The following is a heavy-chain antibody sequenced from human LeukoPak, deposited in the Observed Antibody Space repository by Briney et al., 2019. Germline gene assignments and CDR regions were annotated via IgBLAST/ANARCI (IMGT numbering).Heavy chain of an antibody. CDR2: ISGTGGST. CDR3: AKDPYDILTGYSPLDS. D-gene: IGHD3-9*01. Sequence: PGGSLRLSCAASGFTFSSYGMSWVRQAPGKGLEWVSAISGTGGSTHYADSVKGRFTISRDNSKNTLYLQMNSLRAEDTAVYYCAKDPYDILTGYSPLDSWGQGTLVTVSS. CDR1: GFTFSSYG. V-gene: IGHV3-23*01. J-gene: IGHJ4*02.